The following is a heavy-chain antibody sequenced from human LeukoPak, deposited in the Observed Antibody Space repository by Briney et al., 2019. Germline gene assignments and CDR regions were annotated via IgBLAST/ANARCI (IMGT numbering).Heavy chain of an antibody. CDR2: ISSSSSYI. J-gene: IGHJ4*02. D-gene: IGHD6-13*01. CDR1: GFTFSSYS. CDR3: ARGPSIAASSDY. Sequence: PGGSLRLSCAASGFTFSSYSMNWVRQAPGKGLEWVSSISSSSSYIYYADSVKGRFTISRDNAKNSLYLQMNSLRAEDTAVYYCARGPSIAASSDYWGQGTLVTVSS. V-gene: IGHV3-21*01.